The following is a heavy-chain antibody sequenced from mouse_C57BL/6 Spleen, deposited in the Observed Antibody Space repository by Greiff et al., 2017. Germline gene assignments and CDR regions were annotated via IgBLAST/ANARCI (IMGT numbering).Heavy chain of an antibody. D-gene: IGHD1-1*01. V-gene: IGHV14-4*01. Sequence: EVQLQQSGAELVRPGASVKLSCTASGFNIKDDYMHWVKQRPEQGLEWIGWIDPENGDTEYASKFQGKATITADTSSNTAYLQLSSLTSEDTAVYYCTTSHYGSSYGGFADWGQGTLVTVSA. CDR1: GFNIKDDY. J-gene: IGHJ3*01. CDR2: IDPENGDT. CDR3: TTSHYGSSYGGFAD.